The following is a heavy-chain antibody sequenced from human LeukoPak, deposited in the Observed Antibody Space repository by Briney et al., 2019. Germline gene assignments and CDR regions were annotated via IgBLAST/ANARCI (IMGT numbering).Heavy chain of an antibody. CDR2: ISAYNGNT. CDR1: GYTFTSYG. D-gene: IGHD3-10*01. V-gene: IGHV1-18*04. J-gene: IGHJ4*02. CDR3: ARSGSRLLWFGETMGYCDH. Sequence: ASVKVSCKASGYTFTSYGISWVRQAPGQGLEWMGRISAYNGNTNYAQKLQGRVTMTTDTSTSTAYMELRSLRSDDTAVYYCARSGSRLLWFGETMGYCDHWGQGTLVTVSS.